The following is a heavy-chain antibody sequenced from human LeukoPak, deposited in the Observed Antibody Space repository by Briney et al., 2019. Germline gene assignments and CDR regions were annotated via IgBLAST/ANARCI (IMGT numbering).Heavy chain of an antibody. J-gene: IGHJ4*02. Sequence: PGGSLRLSCAASGFTFSSYAMHWVRQAPGKGLEWVAVISYDGSNKYYADSVKGRFTISRDNSKNTLYLQMNSLRAEDTAVYYCARGPRGVFGVVTSDYWGQGTLVTVSS. CDR1: GFTFSSYA. V-gene: IGHV3-30*04. CDR3: ARGPRGVFGVVTSDY. CDR2: ISYDGSNK. D-gene: IGHD3-3*01.